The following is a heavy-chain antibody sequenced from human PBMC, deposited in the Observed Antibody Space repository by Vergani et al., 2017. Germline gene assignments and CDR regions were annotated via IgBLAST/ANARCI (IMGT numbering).Heavy chain of an antibody. CDR3: ARALLGYCSSTSCHYYYYMDV. Sequence: QVQLVQSGAEVKKPGASVKVSCKASGYTFTGYYMHWVRQAPGKGLEWMGRINPNSGGTNYAQKFQGRVTMTRATSISTADMELGRLRSDDTAVYYCARALLGYCSSTSCHYYYYMDVWGKGTTVTVSS. D-gene: IGHD2-2*01. V-gene: IGHV1-2*06. CDR1: GYTFTGYY. CDR2: INPNSGGT. J-gene: IGHJ6*03.